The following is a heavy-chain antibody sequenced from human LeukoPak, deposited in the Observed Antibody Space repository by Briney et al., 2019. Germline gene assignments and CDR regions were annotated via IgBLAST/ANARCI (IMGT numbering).Heavy chain of an antibody. V-gene: IGHV3-7*01. CDR3: ASGRQLGY. CDR2: IKEDGSEK. Sequence: PPGGSLSLSCAASGFTFSNYWMSWVRQAPGKGLEWVANIKEDGSEKYYVDSVKGRFTISRDNARSSLYLQMNSLRAEDTAVYYCASGRQLGYWGQGTLVTVSS. CDR1: GFTFSNYW. D-gene: IGHD6-13*01. J-gene: IGHJ4*02.